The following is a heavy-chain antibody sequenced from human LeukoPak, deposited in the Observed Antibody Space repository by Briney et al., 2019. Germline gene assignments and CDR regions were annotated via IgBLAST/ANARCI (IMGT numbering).Heavy chain of an antibody. V-gene: IGHV4-34*01. J-gene: IGHJ3*02. D-gene: IGHD2-21*01. CDR2: INHSGST. CDR3: ARGGRGYLAAFDI. CDR1: GFTFSSYA. Sequence: GSLRLSCAASGFTFSSYAMSWVRQPPGKGLEWIGEINHSGSTNYNPSLKSRVTISVDTSKNQFSLKLSSVTAADTAVYYCARGGRGYLAAFDIWGQGTMVTVSS.